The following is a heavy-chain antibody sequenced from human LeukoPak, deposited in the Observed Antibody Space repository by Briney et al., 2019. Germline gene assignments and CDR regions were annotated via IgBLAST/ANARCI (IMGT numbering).Heavy chain of an antibody. CDR2: IYYSGST. J-gene: IGHJ4*02. D-gene: IGHD2-2*01. V-gene: IGHV4-30-4*08. CDR3: LTLIATDVPAAPPPYYFDY. CDR1: GGSISSGDYY. Sequence: SETLSLTCTVSGGSISSGDYYWSWIRQPPGKGLEWIGYIYYSGSTYYNPSLKSRVTISVDTSKNQFSLKLSSVTAADTAEYYCLTLIATDVPAAPPPYYFDYGGQGTLVTVSS.